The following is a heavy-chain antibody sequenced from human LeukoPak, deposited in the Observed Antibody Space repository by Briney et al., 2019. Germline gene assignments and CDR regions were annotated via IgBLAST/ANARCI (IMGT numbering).Heavy chain of an antibody. CDR2: IYYSGST. D-gene: IGHD5-18*01. CDR1: GGSISSYY. J-gene: IGHJ6*03. Sequence: SETLSLTCTVSGGSISSYYWSWIRQPPGKGLEWIGYIYYSGSTNYNPSLKSRVTISVDTSKNQFSLKLSSVTAADTAVYYCAGMVTSPYYYMDAWGKGTTVTVSS. CDR3: AGMVTSPYYYMDA. V-gene: IGHV4-59*08.